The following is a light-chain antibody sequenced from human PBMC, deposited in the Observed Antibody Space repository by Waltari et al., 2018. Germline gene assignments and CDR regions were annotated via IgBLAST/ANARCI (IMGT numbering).Light chain of an antibody. V-gene: IGKV1-8*01. CDR3: QQYFVYPYT. Sequence: AIRMTQSPSSLAASTGDRVTITCRASQDISGYLAWYQQKPGTAPNLLVYASSTSQTGVPSRFIGSGSGTAFTLTIDCLQSEDFATYYCQQYFVYPYTFGQGTKLEIK. CDR1: QDISGY. J-gene: IGKJ2*01. CDR2: ASS.